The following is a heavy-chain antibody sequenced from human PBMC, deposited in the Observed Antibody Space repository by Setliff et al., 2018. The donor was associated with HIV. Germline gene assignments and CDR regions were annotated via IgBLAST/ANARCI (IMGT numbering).Heavy chain of an antibody. CDR3: ARIFGDQGYYYGMDV. J-gene: IGHJ6*02. D-gene: IGHD3-3*01. CDR1: GGSISSSSYY. V-gene: IGHV4-39*07. Sequence: SETLSLTCIVSGGSISSSSYYWGWIRQPPGKGLEWIGTVYYSGSTYYNPSLKSRVTISVDTSKNQFSLKLSSVIAADTAVYYCARIFGDQGYYYGMDVWGQGTTVTVSS. CDR2: VYYSGST.